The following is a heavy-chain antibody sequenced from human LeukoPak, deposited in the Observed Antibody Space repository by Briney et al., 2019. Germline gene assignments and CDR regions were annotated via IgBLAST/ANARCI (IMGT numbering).Heavy chain of an antibody. D-gene: IGHD3-22*01. CDR1: GGSISSYY. CDR2: IYTSGST. J-gene: IGHJ5*01. CDR3: AREGGVVVISYNWFDS. V-gene: IGHV4-4*07. Sequence: SETLSLTCTVSGGSISSYYWSWIRQPAGKGLEWIGRIYTSGSTNYNPSLKSRVTMSVDTSKNQFSLKLSSVTAADTAVYYCAREGGVVVISYNWFDSWGQGTLVTVSS.